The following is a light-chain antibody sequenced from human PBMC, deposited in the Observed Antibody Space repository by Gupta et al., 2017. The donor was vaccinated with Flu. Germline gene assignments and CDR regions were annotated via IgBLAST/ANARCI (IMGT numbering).Light chain of an antibody. CDR1: SSNIGAGYD. V-gene: IGLV1-40*01. J-gene: IGLJ3*02. CDR2: GSS. CDR3: QSYDTSLSGWV. Sequence: VTISCTGSSSNIGAGYDVHWYQQLPGRATKVLIYGSSNRPSGVPDRFFGSKSGISASLAITGLQAEDEADYYCQSYDTSLSGWVFGGGTKVTAL.